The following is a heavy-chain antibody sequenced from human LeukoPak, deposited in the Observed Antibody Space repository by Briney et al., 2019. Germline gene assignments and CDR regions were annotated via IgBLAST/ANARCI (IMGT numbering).Heavy chain of an antibody. V-gene: IGHV4-59*08. CDR2: IYYSGST. CDR3: ARQPKYYGDYYFDC. D-gene: IGHD4-17*01. Sequence: SETLSLTCTVSGGSISSYYWSWIRQPPGKGLEWIGYIYYSGSTNYNPSLKSRVTISVDTSKNQFSLKLSSVTAADTAVYYCARQPKYYGDYYFDCWGQGTLVTVSS. J-gene: IGHJ4*02. CDR1: GGSISSYY.